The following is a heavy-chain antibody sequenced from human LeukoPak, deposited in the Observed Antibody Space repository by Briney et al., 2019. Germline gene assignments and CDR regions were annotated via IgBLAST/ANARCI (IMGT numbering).Heavy chain of an antibody. CDR3: ARDCPYSSSSLPTLGYYMDV. V-gene: IGHV3-21*01. Sequence: KTGGSLRLSCAASGFTFSTYTMNWVRQAPGKGLEWVSSISTSSTYIYYADSVKGRFTISRDNAKNSLYLQMNSLRAEDTAVYYCARDCPYSSSSLPTLGYYMDVWGKGTTVTVSS. CDR1: GFTFSTYT. D-gene: IGHD6-6*01. CDR2: ISTSSTYI. J-gene: IGHJ6*03.